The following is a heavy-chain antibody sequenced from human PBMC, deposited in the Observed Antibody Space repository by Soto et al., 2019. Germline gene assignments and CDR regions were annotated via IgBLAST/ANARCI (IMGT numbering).Heavy chain of an antibody. Sequence: SETLSLTCAVYGGSFSGYYWSWIRQPPGKGLEWIGEINHSGSTNYNPSLKSRVTISVDTSKNQFSLKLSSVTAAGTAVYYCARRRSRGYSGWVVAGHAFDIWGQGTMVTVSS. CDR2: INHSGST. CDR3: ARRRSRGYSGWVVAGHAFDI. D-gene: IGHD5-12*01. J-gene: IGHJ3*02. CDR1: GGSFSGYY. V-gene: IGHV4-34*01.